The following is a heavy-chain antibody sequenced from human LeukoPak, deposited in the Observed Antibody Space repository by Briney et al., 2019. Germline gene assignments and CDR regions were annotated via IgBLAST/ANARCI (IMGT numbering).Heavy chain of an antibody. CDR1: GFTFSDYY. V-gene: IGHV3-11*01. CDR2: ISSSGSTI. CDR3: ARGLPATLLDY. J-gene: IGHJ4*02. Sequence: PGGSLRLSCAASGFTFSDYYMSWIRQAPGKGLEWVSYISSSGSTIYCADSVEGRFTISRDNAKNSLYLQMNSLRAEDTAIYYCARGLPATLLDYWGQGTLVTVSS. D-gene: IGHD2-2*01.